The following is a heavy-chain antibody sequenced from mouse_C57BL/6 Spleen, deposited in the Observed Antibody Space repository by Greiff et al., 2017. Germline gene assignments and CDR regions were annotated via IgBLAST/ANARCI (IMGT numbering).Heavy chain of an antibody. D-gene: IGHD1-1*01. CDR2: IDPETGCT. Sequence: QVQLQQSGAELVRPGASVTLSCKASGYTFTDYEMHWVKQTPVHGLEWIGAIDPETGCTAYNQKFKGKAILTADKSSSTAYMELRSLTSEDSAVYYCTRSDYYGSSPNYFDYWGQGTTLTVSS. CDR3: TRSDYYGSSPNYFDY. V-gene: IGHV1-15*01. CDR1: GYTFTDYE. J-gene: IGHJ2*01.